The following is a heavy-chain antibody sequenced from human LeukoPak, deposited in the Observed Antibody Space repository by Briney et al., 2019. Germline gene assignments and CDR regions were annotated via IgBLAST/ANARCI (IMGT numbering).Heavy chain of an antibody. Sequence: PGGSLRLSCAASGFTFSSYEMNWVRQAPGKGLEWVSYISSSGSTIYYADSVKGRFTISRDNAKNSLYLQMNSLRAEDTAVYYCARGSGSLSYYYHYYGMDVWGKGTTVTVSS. J-gene: IGHJ6*04. D-gene: IGHD3-10*01. V-gene: IGHV3-48*03. CDR1: GFTFSSYE. CDR3: ARGSGSLSYYYHYYGMDV. CDR2: ISSSGSTI.